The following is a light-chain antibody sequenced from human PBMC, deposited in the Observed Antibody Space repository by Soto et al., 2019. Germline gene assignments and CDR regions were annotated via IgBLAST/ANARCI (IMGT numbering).Light chain of an antibody. CDR1: QSISTY. Sequence: DIHMTQSPSSPSASVGDRVTITCRASQSISTYLNWYQHKPGKAPKLLIYAASSLQPGVPSRFSGSGSGTDFTLTISSLQPEDFATYYCQQGYSTPHTFGQGTK. CDR3: QQGYSTPHT. V-gene: IGKV1-39*01. CDR2: AAS. J-gene: IGKJ2*01.